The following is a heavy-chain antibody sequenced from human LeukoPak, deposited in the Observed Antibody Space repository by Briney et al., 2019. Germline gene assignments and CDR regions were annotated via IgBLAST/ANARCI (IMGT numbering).Heavy chain of an antibody. D-gene: IGHD4/OR15-4a*01. CDR1: GYTFTSYA. J-gene: IGHJ3*01. V-gene: IGHV1-3*01. CDR3: ARETIEAFDV. Sequence: ASVNVSCKASGYTFTSYAMHWVRQAPGQRLEWMGWINAGNGNTKYSQKFQGRVTMTTDTSTSTAHLEMRSLRPDDTAVYYCARETIEAFDVWGQGTMVTVSS. CDR2: INAGNGNT.